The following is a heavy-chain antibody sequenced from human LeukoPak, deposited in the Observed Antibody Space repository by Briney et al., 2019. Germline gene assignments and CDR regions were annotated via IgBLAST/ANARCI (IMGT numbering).Heavy chain of an antibody. D-gene: IGHD3-3*02. J-gene: IGHJ4*02. CDR1: GFTFSSYT. CDR2: ITTSDGNT. V-gene: IGHV3-21*01. Sequence: GGSLRLSCAASGFTFSSYTMSWVRQAPGKGLEWVSTITTSDGNTYYADSVKGRFTISRDNAKNSLYLQMNSLRAEDAAVYYCARGTISIFPMRYWGQGTLVTVSS. CDR3: ARGTISIFPMRY.